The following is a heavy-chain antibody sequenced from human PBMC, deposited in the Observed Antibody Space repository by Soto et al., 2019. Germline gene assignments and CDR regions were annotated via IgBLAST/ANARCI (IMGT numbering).Heavy chain of an antibody. D-gene: IGHD6-19*01. V-gene: IGHV3-48*02. CDR3: ARDRGSSGMFELDV. J-gene: IGHJ3*01. CDR1: QFPFDVYS. CDR2: IRHTTSAT. Sequence: LRLSCVASQFPFDVYSMHWVRQAPGKGLEWVSYIRHTTSATFYADAVKGRFTISRDNRKNSLFLQMNSLRDDDTGVYFCARDRGSSGMFELDVWGPGTLVPFSS.